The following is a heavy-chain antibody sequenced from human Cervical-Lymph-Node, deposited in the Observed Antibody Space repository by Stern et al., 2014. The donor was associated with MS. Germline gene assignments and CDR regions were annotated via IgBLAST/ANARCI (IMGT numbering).Heavy chain of an antibody. J-gene: IGHJ4*02. CDR2: IYPGDSDT. CDR3: ARGSAGAGAFFDY. Sequence: EVHLVESGAEVKKPGESLKISCKGSGYTFSNSWIGWVRQMPGRGLEWMGIIYPGDSDTRSSPSFQGQITISADKSISTAYLQWNSLKASDTAIFYCARGSAGAGAFFDYWGQGTLVTVSS. CDR1: GYTFSNSW. D-gene: IGHD2-8*02. V-gene: IGHV5-51*01.